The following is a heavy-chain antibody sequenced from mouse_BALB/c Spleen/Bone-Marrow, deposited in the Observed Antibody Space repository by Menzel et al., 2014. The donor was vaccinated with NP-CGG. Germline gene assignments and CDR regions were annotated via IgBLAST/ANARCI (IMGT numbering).Heavy chain of an antibody. CDR2: IDPSDSKT. V-gene: IGHV1-69*02. J-gene: IGHJ3*01. Sequence: QVQLQQSGAELVKPGAPVRLSCKASGYSFTRYWMNWVKQRPGRGLEGIGRIDPSDSKTHYNQKFKDKAALTVDKSSSTACIQLSSLTSEDSAVYYWARDHFYYGNNEFVYWGQGTLVTVSA. CDR1: GYSFTRYW. D-gene: IGHD2-1*01. CDR3: ARDHFYYGNNEFVY.